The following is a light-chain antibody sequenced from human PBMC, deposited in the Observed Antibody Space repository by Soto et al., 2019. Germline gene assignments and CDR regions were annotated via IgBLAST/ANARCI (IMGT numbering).Light chain of an antibody. CDR3: AAWDDSLSGYV. J-gene: IGLJ1*01. V-gene: IGLV1-47*01. CDR2: RNN. CDR1: SSNIGSDY. Sequence: QSVLTQPPSASGTPGQRVTISCSGSSSNIGSDYVYWYQQFPGTAPKLLIYRNNQRPSGVPDRFSGSKSGTSASLAICGLRSEDEADYYCAAWDDSLSGYVFGTGTKVTVL.